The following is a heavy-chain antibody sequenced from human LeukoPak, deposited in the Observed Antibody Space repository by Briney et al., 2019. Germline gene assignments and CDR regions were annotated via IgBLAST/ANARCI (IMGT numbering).Heavy chain of an antibody. CDR2: ISYDGSNK. CDR1: GFTFSSYA. Sequence: GGSLRLSCAASGFTFSSYAMHWVRQAPGKGLEWVAVISYDGSNKYYADSVKGRFTISRDNSKNTLYLQMNSLRAEDTAVYYCARDYGSGSYYPWFDPWGQGTLVTVSS. CDR3: ARDYGSGSYYPWFDP. D-gene: IGHD3-10*01. V-gene: IGHV3-30-3*01. J-gene: IGHJ5*02.